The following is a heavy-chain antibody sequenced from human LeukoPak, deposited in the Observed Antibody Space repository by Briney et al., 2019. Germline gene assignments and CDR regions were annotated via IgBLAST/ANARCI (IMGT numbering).Heavy chain of an antibody. J-gene: IGHJ6*02. Sequence: SETLSLTCTVSGGSISIGGYYCSSSRQHPGKGLEWIVYIYYSGSTYYNPSLKSRVTISVDTSKNQFSLKLSSVTAADTAVYYCARDLRNLYYYYGMDVWGQGTTVTVSS. CDR3: ARDLRNLYYYYGMDV. V-gene: IGHV4-31*03. CDR2: IYYSGST. D-gene: IGHD1-14*01. CDR1: GGSISIGGYY.